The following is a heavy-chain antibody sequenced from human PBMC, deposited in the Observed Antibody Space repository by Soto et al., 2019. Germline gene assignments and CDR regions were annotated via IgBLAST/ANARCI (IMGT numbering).Heavy chain of an antibody. J-gene: IGHJ6*02. CDR1: GFTFSSYA. Sequence: GGSLRLSCAASGFTFSSYAMSWVRQAPGKGLEWVSAISGSRGSTYYADSVKGRFAISRDNSKNTLFLQMNSLRAEDTAVYDCTRDAVSRVRGNDYCFDLWGQGTMVTVSS. D-gene: IGHD1-1*01. CDR3: TRDAVSRVRGNDYCFDL. CDR2: ISGSRGST. V-gene: IGHV3-23*01.